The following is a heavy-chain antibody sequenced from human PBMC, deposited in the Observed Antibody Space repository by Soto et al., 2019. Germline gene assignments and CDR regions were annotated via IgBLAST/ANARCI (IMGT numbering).Heavy chain of an antibody. V-gene: IGHV3-33*01. Sequence: HPGGSLRLSCAASGFTFSSYGMHWVRQAPGKGLEWVAVIWYDGSNKYYADSVKGRFTISRDNSKNKLYLQMNSLRAEDTALYYCVRLLSPGIAVAGTNPFDYWGQGTLVTVSS. CDR2: IWYDGSNK. CDR3: VRLLSPGIAVAGTNPFDY. D-gene: IGHD6-19*01. CDR1: GFTFSSYG. J-gene: IGHJ4*02.